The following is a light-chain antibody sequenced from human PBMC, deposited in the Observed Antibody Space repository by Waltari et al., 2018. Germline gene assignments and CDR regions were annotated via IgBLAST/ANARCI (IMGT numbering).Light chain of an antibody. CDR1: QSVSRN. V-gene: IGKV3-11*01. CDR2: DAS. Sequence: ELVLTQSPATLSLSPGERAPLSCRASQSVSRNLAWYQQKPGQAPRVLIYDASTRATGIPARFSGSGSGTDFTLTISSLEPEDFAVYYCQLRSDGSYTFGQGTKVEI. CDR3: QLRSDGSYT. J-gene: IGKJ2*01.